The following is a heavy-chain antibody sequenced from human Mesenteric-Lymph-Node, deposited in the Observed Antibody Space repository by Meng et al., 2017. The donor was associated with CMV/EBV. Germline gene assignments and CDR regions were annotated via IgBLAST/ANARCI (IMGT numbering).Heavy chain of an antibody. D-gene: IGHD3-10*02. CDR1: GCSIITGGYY. J-gene: IGHJ4*02. V-gene: IGHV4-39*01. Sequence: CTVSGCSIITGGYYWGWIRQSPGKGLEWIGSTSHSGRASYSPSLTSRVTMSVDTSKNQFSLRLSSVTAADTAQYYCAKYESRTMLDYWGPGILVTVSS. CDR3: AKYESRTMLDY. CDR2: TSHSGRA.